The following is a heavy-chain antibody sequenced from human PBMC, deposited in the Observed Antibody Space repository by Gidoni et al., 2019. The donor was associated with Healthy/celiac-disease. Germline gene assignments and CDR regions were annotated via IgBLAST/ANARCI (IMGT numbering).Heavy chain of an antibody. D-gene: IGHD3-10*01. CDR1: GFSFSTSRMC. V-gene: IGHV2-70*15. Sequence: QVTLRESGPALVKPTQTLTLTCTFSGFSFSTSRMCVSWIRQPPGKALEWLARIDWDDDKYYSTSLTTRLTISKDTSKNQVVLTMTNMDPVDTATYYCARLSSYGSGKDYYYYGMDVWGQGTTVTVSS. CDR3: ARLSSYGSGKDYYYYGMDV. J-gene: IGHJ6*02. CDR2: IDWDDDK.